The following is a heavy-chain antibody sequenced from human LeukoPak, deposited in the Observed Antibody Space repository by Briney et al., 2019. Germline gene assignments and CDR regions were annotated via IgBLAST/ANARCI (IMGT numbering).Heavy chain of an antibody. Sequence: GASVKVSCKVSGYTLTELSMHWVRQAPGKGLEWMGGFDPEDGETIYAQKFQGRVTMTEDTSTDTAYMELSSLRSEDTAVYYCATDRGPPGMTGVEGWFDPWGQGTLVTVSS. CDR2: FDPEDGET. CDR3: ATDRGPPGMTGVEGWFDP. J-gene: IGHJ5*02. D-gene: IGHD1-14*01. CDR1: GYTLTELS. V-gene: IGHV1-24*01.